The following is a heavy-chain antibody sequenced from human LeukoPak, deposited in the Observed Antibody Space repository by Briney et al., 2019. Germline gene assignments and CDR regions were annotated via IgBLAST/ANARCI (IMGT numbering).Heavy chain of an antibody. V-gene: IGHV3-30-3*01. Sequence: PGGSLRLSCAASGFTFSSYAMHWVRQAPGKGLEWVAVISYDGSNKYYADSVKGRFTISRDNAKNSLYLQMNSLRAEDMALYYCAKESAGRDAFDIWGQGTMVTVSS. CDR2: ISYDGSNK. CDR3: AKESAGRDAFDI. J-gene: IGHJ3*02. CDR1: GFTFSSYA.